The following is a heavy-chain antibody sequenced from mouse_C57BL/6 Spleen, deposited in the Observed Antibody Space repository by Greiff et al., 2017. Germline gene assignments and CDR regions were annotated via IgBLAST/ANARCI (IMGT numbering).Heavy chain of an antibody. Sequence: EVQVVESEGGLVQPGSSMKLSCTASGFTFSDYYMAWVRQVPEKGLEWVANINYDGSSTYYLDSLKSRFIISRDNAKNILYLQMSSLKSEDTATYYCARDGGGAFDYWGQGTTLTVSS. CDR2: INYDGSST. V-gene: IGHV5-16*01. CDR3: ARDGGGAFDY. D-gene: IGHD1-1*02. CDR1: GFTFSDYY. J-gene: IGHJ2*01.